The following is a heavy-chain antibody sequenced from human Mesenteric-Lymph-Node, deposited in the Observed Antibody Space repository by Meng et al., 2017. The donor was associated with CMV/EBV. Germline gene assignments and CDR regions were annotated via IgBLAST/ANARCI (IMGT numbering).Heavy chain of an antibody. Sequence: GGSLRLSCAGSGFIFTTAWMTWVRQTPGKGLEWIGRFKSVSDGGTTDYAAPVKDRFTILRDDARNTVFLQMNNLKTEDTAVYYCVAGTGTSDFDYWGPGTLVTVSS. CDR1: GFIFTTAW. CDR3: VAGTGTSDFDY. J-gene: IGHJ4*02. V-gene: IGHV3-15*01. D-gene: IGHD1-1*01. CDR2: FKSVSDGGTT.